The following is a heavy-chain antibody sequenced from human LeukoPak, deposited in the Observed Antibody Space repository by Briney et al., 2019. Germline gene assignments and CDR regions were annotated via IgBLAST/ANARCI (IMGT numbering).Heavy chain of an antibody. J-gene: IGHJ4*02. Sequence: GGSPRLSCAASRFTFSSYDMHWVRQTPGKGLEWVAFIRHDGSYQQYADSVKGRFTVSRDNSKDTVYLQMNSLRTEDTAVYYCAKNRDSSDYPRDFDYWGQGTLVTVSS. D-gene: IGHD3-22*01. CDR1: RFTFSSYD. CDR2: IRHDGSYQ. CDR3: AKNRDSSDYPRDFDY. V-gene: IGHV3-30*02.